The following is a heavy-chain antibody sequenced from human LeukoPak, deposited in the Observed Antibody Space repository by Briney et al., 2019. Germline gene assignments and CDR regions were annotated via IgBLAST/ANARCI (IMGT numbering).Heavy chain of an antibody. CDR3: ARVWITMVRGVIITNNWFDP. Sequence: GASVKVSCKASGGTFSGYAISWVRQAPGQGLEWMGGIIPIFGTANYAQKFQGRVTITADESTSTAYMELSSLRSEDTAVYYCARVWITMVRGVIITNNWFDPWGQGTLVTVSS. J-gene: IGHJ5*02. V-gene: IGHV1-69*13. CDR1: GGTFSGYA. D-gene: IGHD3-10*01. CDR2: IIPIFGTA.